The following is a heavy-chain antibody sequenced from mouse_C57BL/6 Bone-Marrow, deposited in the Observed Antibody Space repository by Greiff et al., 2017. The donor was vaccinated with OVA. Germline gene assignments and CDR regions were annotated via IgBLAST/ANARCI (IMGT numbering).Heavy chain of an antibody. Sequence: QVQLKESGPELVRPGVSVKISCKGSGYTFTDYAMHWVKQSHAQSLEWIGVISTYYGDASYNQKFKDKATMTVDKSSSTAYMELARLTSEDSAVYDCARCLLRRDFDYWGQGTTLTVSS. D-gene: IGHD1-1*01. CDR1: GYTFTDYA. J-gene: IGHJ2*01. V-gene: IGHV1-67*01. CDR2: ISTYYGDA. CDR3: ARCLLRRDFDY.